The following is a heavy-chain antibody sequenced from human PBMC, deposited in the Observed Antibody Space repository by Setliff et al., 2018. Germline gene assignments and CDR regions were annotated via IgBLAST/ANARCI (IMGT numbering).Heavy chain of an antibody. D-gene: IGHD5-18*01. Sequence: GASLKISCKASVYSFTTYWIGWVRQMPGKGLEWMGIIYPGDSDTRYSPSFQGQVTITADKSINTAYLQWSSLKASDTAMYYCARGNTAMVYGFDFWGQGTMVTVSS. CDR2: IYPGDSDT. CDR1: VYSFTTYW. J-gene: IGHJ3*01. V-gene: IGHV5-51*01. CDR3: ARGNTAMVYGFDF.